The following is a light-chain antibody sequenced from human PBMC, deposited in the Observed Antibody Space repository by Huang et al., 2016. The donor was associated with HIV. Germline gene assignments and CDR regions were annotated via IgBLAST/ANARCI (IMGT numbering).Light chain of an antibody. Sequence: DIVLTQSPATLSLSPGERATLSCRASQSVNNYLACDQQKPGQAPRLLIYEASNRATGIPASFSGSGSGTDFALTISSLEPEDFAIYYCQQRNNWPRTFGQGTKLEIK. CDR3: QQRNNWPRT. J-gene: IGKJ2*01. CDR1: QSVNNY. V-gene: IGKV3-11*01. CDR2: EAS.